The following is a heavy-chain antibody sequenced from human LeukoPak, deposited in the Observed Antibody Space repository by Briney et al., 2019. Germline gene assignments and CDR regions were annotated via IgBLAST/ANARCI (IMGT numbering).Heavy chain of an antibody. CDR2: INHSGST. V-gene: IGHV4-34*01. J-gene: IGHJ5*02. D-gene: IGHD6-13*01. CDR1: GGSFSGYY. CDR3: ARLYSSSFYNWFDP. Sequence: SETLSLTCAVYGGSFSGYYWSWIRQPPGKGLEWIGEINHSGSTNYNPSLKSRVTISVDTSKNQFSLKLSSVTAADTAVYYCARLYSSSFYNWFDPWGQGTLVTVSS.